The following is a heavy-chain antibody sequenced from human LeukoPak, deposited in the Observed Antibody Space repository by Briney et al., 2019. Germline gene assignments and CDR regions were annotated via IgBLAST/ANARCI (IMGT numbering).Heavy chain of an antibody. V-gene: IGHV1-2*06. J-gene: IGHJ6*03. Sequence: ASMKVSCKASGYTFTDYYIHWVRQAPGQGLEWMGRINPNSGDTNYAQNFQGRVTMTRDTSINTAYMELTRLTSDDTAVFYCASGAAAGSYYYYMDVWGKGPRSPSP. CDR1: GYTFTDYY. CDR3: ASGAAAGSYYYYMDV. CDR2: INPNSGDT. D-gene: IGHD6-13*01.